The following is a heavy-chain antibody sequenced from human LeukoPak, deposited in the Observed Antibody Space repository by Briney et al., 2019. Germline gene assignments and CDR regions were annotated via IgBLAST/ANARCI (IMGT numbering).Heavy chain of an antibody. CDR2: LYHSDSI. Sequence: PSETLSLTCAVSGYSISSGYYWIWIRQPPGKGLEWIGSLYHSDSIYYNPSLESRVTMSDDTSKNQFSLKLSFVTAADTAVYYCARQHDSYHYYYVDVWGTGTTVTVSS. D-gene: IGHD6-13*01. CDR1: GYSISSGYY. J-gene: IGHJ6*03. V-gene: IGHV4-38-2*01. CDR3: ARQHDSYHYYYVDV.